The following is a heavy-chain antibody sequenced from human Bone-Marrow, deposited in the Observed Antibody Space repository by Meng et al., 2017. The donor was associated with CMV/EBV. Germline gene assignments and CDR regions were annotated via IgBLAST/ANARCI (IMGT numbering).Heavy chain of an antibody. CDR2: ISAYNGNT. V-gene: IGHV1-18*01. CDR1: GYTFTSYG. D-gene: IGHD6-13*01. Sequence: ASVKVSCKASGYTFTSYGISWVRQAPGQGLEWMGWISAYNGNTNYAQKLQGRVTMTTDTSTSTAYMELRSLRSGDTAVYYCARDVRWLSSWDAFDIWGQGTMVTVSS. CDR3: ARDVRWLSSWDAFDI. J-gene: IGHJ3*02.